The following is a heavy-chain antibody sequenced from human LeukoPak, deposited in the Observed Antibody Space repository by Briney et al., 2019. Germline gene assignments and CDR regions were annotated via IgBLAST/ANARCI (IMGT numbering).Heavy chain of an antibody. CDR2: IYYSGGT. J-gene: IGHJ4*02. D-gene: IGHD3-10*01. V-gene: IGHV4-39*07. Sequence: SETLSLTCTVSGGSISSSSYYWGWIRQPPGKGLEWIGSIYYSGGTYYNPSLKSRVTISVDTSINQFSLKMNSVTAADTAVYYCARGQWFRAFWSRGTPVTVSS. CDR1: GGSISSSSYY. CDR3: ARGQWFRAF.